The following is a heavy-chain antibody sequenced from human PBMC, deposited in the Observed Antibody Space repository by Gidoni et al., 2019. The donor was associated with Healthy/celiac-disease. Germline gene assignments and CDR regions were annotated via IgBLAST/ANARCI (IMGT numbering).Heavy chain of an antibody. CDR3: ATTVRFLEWLPDYYYYMDV. CDR1: GGSISSSSYY. J-gene: IGHJ6*03. CDR2: IYYSGST. V-gene: IGHV4-39*01. D-gene: IGHD3-3*01. Sequence: QLQLQESGPGLVKPSETLSLTCTVSGGSISSSSYYWGWIRQPPGKGLEWIGSIYYSGSTYYNPSLKSRVTISVDTSKNQFSLKLSSVTAADTAVYYCATTVRFLEWLPDYYYYMDVWGKGTTVTVSS.